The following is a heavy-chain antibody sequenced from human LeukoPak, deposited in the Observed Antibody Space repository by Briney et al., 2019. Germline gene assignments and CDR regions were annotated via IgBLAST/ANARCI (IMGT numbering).Heavy chain of an antibody. Sequence: PGGSLRLSCAASGFTFSNYDMHWVRQAPGKGLEWVAFIRYDGSDKYYADSVKGRFTISRDNSKNTLYLQMNSLRAEDTAVYYCEKNGADIVVVPADTTEDYYYYMDVWGIGTTVTISS. D-gene: IGHD2-2*01. CDR1: GFTFSNYD. CDR2: IRYDGSDK. CDR3: EKNGADIVVVPADTTEDYYYYMDV. V-gene: IGHV3-30*02. J-gene: IGHJ6*03.